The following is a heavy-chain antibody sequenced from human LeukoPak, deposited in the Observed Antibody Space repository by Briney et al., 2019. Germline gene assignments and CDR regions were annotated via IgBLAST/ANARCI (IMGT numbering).Heavy chain of an antibody. CDR2: IYYSGST. V-gene: IGHV4-59*12. Sequence: SGPTLVKPSETLSLTCTVSGGSISSYYWSWIRQPPGKGLEWIGYIYYSGSTNYNPSLKSRVTISVDTSKNQFSLKLSSVTAADTAVYYCARIGGGYSIGAFDIWGQGTMVTVSS. CDR1: GGSISSYY. CDR3: ARIGGGYSIGAFDI. J-gene: IGHJ3*02. D-gene: IGHD1-26*01.